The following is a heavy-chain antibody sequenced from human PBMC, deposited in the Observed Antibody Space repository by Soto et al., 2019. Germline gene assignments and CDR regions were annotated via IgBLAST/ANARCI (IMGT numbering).Heavy chain of an antibody. CDR1: GFPFSTYG. CDR2: IYYDGINK. J-gene: IGHJ4*02. CDR3: ARGDMTTVTTPNY. V-gene: IGHV3-33*01. Sequence: QVQLVESGGGVVQPGRSLRLSCAASGFPFSTYGMHWFRQAPGKGLEWVALIYYDGINKYYADSVKGRFTISRDNSKNTLYLQMNSLRAEDTAVYYCARGDMTTVTTPNYWGQGTLVTVSS. D-gene: IGHD4-17*01.